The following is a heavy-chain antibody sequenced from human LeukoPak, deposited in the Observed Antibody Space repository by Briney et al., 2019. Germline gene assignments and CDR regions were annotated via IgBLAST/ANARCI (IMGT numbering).Heavy chain of an antibody. V-gene: IGHV1-3*01. D-gene: IGHD2-2*02. CDR2: INAGNGNT. CDR1: GYTFTSYA. CDR3: TRIYANDAFDI. Sequence: ASVKVSCKASGYTFTSYAMHWVRQAPGQSLEWMGWINAGNGNTKYSQKFQGRITITRDTSASTAYMELSSLRSEDTAVYYCTRIYANDAFDIWGQGTMVTVSS. J-gene: IGHJ3*02.